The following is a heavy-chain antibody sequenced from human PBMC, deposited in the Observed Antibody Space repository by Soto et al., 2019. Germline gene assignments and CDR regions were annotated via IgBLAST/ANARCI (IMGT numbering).Heavy chain of an antibody. V-gene: IGHV3-66*01. CDR3: VRSFFCSGCSCYSISSH. J-gene: IGHJ4*02. Sequence: EVQVVESGGGLLPPGGSLRLSCAPSGFTVSSNDMSWVRQAPGKGLDWVSVIYTGGGTYYADSVKGRFTISRDNSKNTLYLQMNSLRDEDTAVYYCVRSFFCSGCSCYSISSHWGQGTLVTVSS. CDR2: IYTGGGT. CDR1: GFTVSSND. D-gene: IGHD2-15*01.